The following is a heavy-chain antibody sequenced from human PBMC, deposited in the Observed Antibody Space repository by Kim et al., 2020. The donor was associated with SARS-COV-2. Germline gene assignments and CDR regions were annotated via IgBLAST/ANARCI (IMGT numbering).Heavy chain of an antibody. CDR3: ARDRAGTFVHYYYYGMDV. J-gene: IGHJ6*02. D-gene: IGHD6-13*01. CDR1: GFTVSSNY. CDR2: IYSGGST. Sequence: GGSLRLSCAASGFTVSSNYMSWVRQAPGKGLEWVSVIYSGGSTYYADSVKGRFTISRDNSKNTLYLQMNSLRAEDTAVYYCARDRAGTFVHYYYYGMDVWGQGTTVTVSS. V-gene: IGHV3-66*01.